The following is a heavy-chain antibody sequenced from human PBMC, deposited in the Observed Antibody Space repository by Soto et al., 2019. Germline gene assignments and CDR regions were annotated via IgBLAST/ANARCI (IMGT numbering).Heavy chain of an antibody. CDR2: ISSTGGSI. V-gene: IGHV3-23*01. CDR3: AKSAGYYYYFYAFDV. J-gene: IGHJ6*01. Sequence: GGSLRLSCAASGFNFDSYAMSWVRQAPGKGLEWVSGISSTGGSIHLADSVKGRFTISRDNSNNRLYLQMNSLRAEDTAVYYCAKSAGYYYYFYAFDVWGQGTTVTVSS. CDR1: GFNFDSYA.